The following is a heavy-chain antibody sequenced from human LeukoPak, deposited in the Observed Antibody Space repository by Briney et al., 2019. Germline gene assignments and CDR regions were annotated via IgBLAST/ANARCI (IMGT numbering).Heavy chain of an antibody. V-gene: IGHV5-51*01. D-gene: IGHD2-15*01. CDR3: ARDSGGSTLYNFDY. CDR2: IYPGDSNT. CDR1: GYSFSNYW. Sequence: GDSLKISCQASGYSFSNYWIGWVGQMPGEGLEWMGIIYPGDSNTRYSPSFRGQVTISADKSISTAYLQWNSLKASDTAMYYCARDSGGSTLYNFDYWGQGTLVTVSS. J-gene: IGHJ4*02.